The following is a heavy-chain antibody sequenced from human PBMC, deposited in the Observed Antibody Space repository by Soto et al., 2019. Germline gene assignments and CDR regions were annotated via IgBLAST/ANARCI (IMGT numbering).Heavy chain of an antibody. D-gene: IGHD1-1*01. J-gene: IGHJ4*02. CDR1: GFTFSSYW. CDR2: INSDGSST. V-gene: IGHV3-74*01. Sequence: EVQLVESGGGLVQPGGSLRLSCAASGFTFSSYWMYWVRQAPGKGLVWVSRINSDGSSTSYADSVKGRFTISRDNAKNTLYLQMNSLRAEDTAVYYCVRGGNDDFFPYWGQGTLVTVSS. CDR3: VRGGNDDFFPY.